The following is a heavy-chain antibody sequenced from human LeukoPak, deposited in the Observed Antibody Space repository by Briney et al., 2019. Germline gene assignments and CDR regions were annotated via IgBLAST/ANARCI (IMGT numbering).Heavy chain of an antibody. D-gene: IGHD3-22*01. J-gene: IGHJ3*02. CDR1: GFTVSSNY. CDR3: ARDLTSYDSSGYYYPTDAFDI. CDR2: IYSGGST. Sequence: GGSLRLSCAASGFTVSSNYMSWVRQAPGKELEWVSVIYSGGSTYYADSVKGRFTISRDNSKNTLYLQMNSLRAEDTAVYYCARDLTSYDSSGYYYPTDAFDIWGQGTMVTVSS. V-gene: IGHV3-66*01.